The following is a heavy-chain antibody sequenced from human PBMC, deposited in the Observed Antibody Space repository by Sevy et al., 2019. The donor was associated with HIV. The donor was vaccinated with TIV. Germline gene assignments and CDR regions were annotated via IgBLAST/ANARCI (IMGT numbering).Heavy chain of an antibody. D-gene: IGHD2-15*01. J-gene: IGHJ6*02. V-gene: IGHV3-21*01. Sequence: GGSLRLSCAASGFTFSNYNMNWVRQAPGKGLEWVSSISSSSRYIYYADSMKGRFTISRDNAKNSLYLQMNSLRAEDTAVYYCARVVAYSSGGSCFPGYYYGMDVWGQGTTVTVSS. CDR1: GFTFSNYN. CDR3: ARVVAYSSGGSCFPGYYYGMDV. CDR2: ISSSSRYI.